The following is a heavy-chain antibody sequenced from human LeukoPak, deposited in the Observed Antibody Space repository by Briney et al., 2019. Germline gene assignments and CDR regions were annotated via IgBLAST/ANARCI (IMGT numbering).Heavy chain of an antibody. CDR1: GFTVSSNY. V-gene: IGHV3-53*04. Sequence: PGGSLRLFRAASGFTVSSNYMSWVRQAPGKGLEWVSVIYSGGSTYYADSVKGRFTISRHNSKNTLYLQMNSLRAEDTAVYYCARSSFYDSSGYYYVREPYYFDYWGQGTLVTVSS. D-gene: IGHD3-22*01. J-gene: IGHJ4*02. CDR2: IYSGGST. CDR3: ARSSFYDSSGYYYVREPYYFDY.